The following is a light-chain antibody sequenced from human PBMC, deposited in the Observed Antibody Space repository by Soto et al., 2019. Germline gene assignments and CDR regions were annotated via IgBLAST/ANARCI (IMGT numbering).Light chain of an antibody. CDR2: DVS. V-gene: IGLV2-11*01. J-gene: IGLJ2*01. Sequence: QSVLTQPRSVSGSPGQSVTISCTGTSRDVGGYNYVSWYQHHPGKAPKLMIYDVSKRPSGVPDRFSGSKSGNTASLTISGLQAEDEADYFCGSYAVSYTVVFGGGTKLTVL. CDR1: SRDVGGYNY. CDR3: GSYAVSYTVV.